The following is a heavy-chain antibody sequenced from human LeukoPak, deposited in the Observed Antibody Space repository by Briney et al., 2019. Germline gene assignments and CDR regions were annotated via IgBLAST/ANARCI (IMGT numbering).Heavy chain of an antibody. Sequence: GGSLRLPCAASGITFTDHYMNWIRQAPGKGLEWLSYISTSGRTIAYADSVKGRFTISRDNAKNSLYLQMNSPRADDTAVYYCARTKSEPTYGQHHGLDNWGQGTLVTVSS. D-gene: IGHD3-10*01. J-gene: IGHJ4*02. CDR2: ISTSGRTI. CDR1: GITFTDHY. V-gene: IGHV3-11*01. CDR3: ARTKSEPTYGQHHGLDN.